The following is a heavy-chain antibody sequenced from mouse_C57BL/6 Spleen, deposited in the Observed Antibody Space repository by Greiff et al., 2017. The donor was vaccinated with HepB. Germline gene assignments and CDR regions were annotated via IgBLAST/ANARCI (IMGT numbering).Heavy chain of an antibody. V-gene: IGHV1-20*01. CDR3: ARSGAYYSNYDAMDY. D-gene: IGHD2-5*01. Sequence: VQLQQSGPELVKPGDSVKIPCKASGYSFTGYFMNWVMQSHGKSLEWIGRINPYNGDTFYNQKFKGKATLTVDKSSSTAHMELRSLTSEDSAVYYCARSGAYYSNYDAMDYWGQGTSVTVSS. J-gene: IGHJ4*01. CDR2: INPYNGDT. CDR1: GYSFTGYF.